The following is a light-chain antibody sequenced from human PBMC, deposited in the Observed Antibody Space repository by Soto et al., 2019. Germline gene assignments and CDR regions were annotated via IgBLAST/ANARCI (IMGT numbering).Light chain of an antibody. V-gene: IGLV2-14*01. J-gene: IGLJ3*02. CDR3: SSYTSTNTGV. Sequence: QSALTQPASVSGSPGQSITISCTGTSSDVGGHNYVSWYQQHPGKAPKFMIFEVSNRPSGVSNRFSGSKSGKTASLTISGLQAEDEADYYCSSYTSTNTGVFGGGTQLTVL. CDR2: EVS. CDR1: SSDVGGHNY.